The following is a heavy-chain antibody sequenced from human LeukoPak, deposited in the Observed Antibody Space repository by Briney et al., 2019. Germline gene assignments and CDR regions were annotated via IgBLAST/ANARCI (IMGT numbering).Heavy chain of an antibody. CDR1: GFTFSSYW. D-gene: IGHD2-21*01. CDR3: ARDPVQYCGGDCYYDY. Sequence: PGGSLRLSCAASGFTFSSYWMSWVRQAPGKRLEWVANIKQDGSEKYYVDSVKGRFTTSRDNAKNSLYLQMNSLRAEDTAVYYCARDPVQYCGGDCYYDYWGQGTLVTVSS. V-gene: IGHV3-7*01. J-gene: IGHJ4*02. CDR2: IKQDGSEK.